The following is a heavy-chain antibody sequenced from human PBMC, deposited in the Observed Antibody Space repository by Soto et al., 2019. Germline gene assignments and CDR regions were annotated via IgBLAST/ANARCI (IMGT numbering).Heavy chain of an antibody. J-gene: IGHJ6*02. CDR1: GYTFTGYY. V-gene: IGHV1-2*04. D-gene: IGHD3-16*02. Sequence: QVQLVQSGAEVKKPGASVKVSCKASGYTFTGYYMHWVRQAPGQGLEWMGWINPNSGGTNYAQKFQGWVTMTRDTSISTAYMELSRLRSDDTAVYYCARGIQDPNQSKYRNTFPQYYYYYYGMDVWGQGTTVTVSS. CDR3: ARGIQDPNQSKYRNTFPQYYYYYYGMDV. CDR2: INPNSGGT.